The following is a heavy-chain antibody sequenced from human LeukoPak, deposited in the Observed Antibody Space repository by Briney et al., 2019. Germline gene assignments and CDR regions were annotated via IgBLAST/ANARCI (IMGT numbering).Heavy chain of an antibody. CDR1: GISMSSYY. CDR3: ASLTRESAPRGKGNFWAGYSDY. V-gene: IGHV4-59*01. D-gene: IGHD3/OR15-3a*01. J-gene: IGHJ4*02. CDR2: VYTSGST. Sequence: PSETLSLTCTVSGISMSSYYWTWIRQPPGKGLEWIAYVYTSGSTNYNPSLKSRVTISLDTSKNQFSLKMDSVTAADTAVYYCASLTRESAPRGKGNFWAGYSDYWGQGTLVTVSS.